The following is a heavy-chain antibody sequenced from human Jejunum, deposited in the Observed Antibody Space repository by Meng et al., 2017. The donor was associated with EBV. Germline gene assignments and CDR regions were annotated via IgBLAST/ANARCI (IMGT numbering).Heavy chain of an antibody. Sequence: QVQLQESGPGLVNPSGTLSLTSAVSGGSITSSDWWTWVRQPPGEGLEWIGEIYHDGSSNYSPSLKSRVTILLDKSENHFSLKLNSVTAADTAVYYCARVRCSGGSCFYFDYWGQGTLVTVSS. V-gene: IGHV4-4*02. D-gene: IGHD2-15*01. J-gene: IGHJ4*02. CDR3: ARVRCSGGSCFYFDY. CDR1: GGSITSSDW. CDR2: IYHDGSS.